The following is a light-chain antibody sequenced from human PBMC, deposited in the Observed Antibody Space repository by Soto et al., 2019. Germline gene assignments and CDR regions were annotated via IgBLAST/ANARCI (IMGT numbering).Light chain of an antibody. V-gene: IGLV4-60*03. J-gene: IGLJ3*02. CDR1: SGHSTYI. Sequence: QLVLTQSSSASASLGSSVNLTCTLSSGHSTYIIAWHQQRPGKAPRYLMKLEGSGTYNKGSGVPDRFSGSSSGTDRYLTISNLQSEDEADYYCETWDSNPGVFGGGTQLTVL. CDR2: LEGSGTY. CDR3: ETWDSNPGV.